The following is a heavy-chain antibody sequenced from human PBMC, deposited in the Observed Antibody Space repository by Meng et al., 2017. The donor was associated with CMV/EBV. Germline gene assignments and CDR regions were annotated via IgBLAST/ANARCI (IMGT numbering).Heavy chain of an antibody. CDR2: IRSKANSYAT. V-gene: IGHV3-73*01. D-gene: IGHD2-21*01. Sequence: GGSLRLSCAASGFTFSGSAMHWVRQASGKGLEWVGRIRSKANSYATAYAASVKGRFTISRDDSKNTAYLQMNSLKTEDTVVYYCTRHQFAYCGGDCSGDDASDIWGQGTMVTVSS. CDR1: GFTFSGSA. J-gene: IGHJ3*02. CDR3: TRHQFAYCGGDCSGDDASDI.